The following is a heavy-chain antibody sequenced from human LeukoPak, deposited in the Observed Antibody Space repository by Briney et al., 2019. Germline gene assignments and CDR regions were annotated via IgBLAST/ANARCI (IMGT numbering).Heavy chain of an antibody. CDR2: IYHSGST. V-gene: IGHV4-39*07. J-gene: IGHJ3*02. CDR1: GGSISSSSYY. CDR3: ARDRGGILTGYYWVDVTRGAFDI. Sequence: SETLSLTCTVSGGSISSSSYYWGWIRQPPGKGLEWIGSIYHSGSTYYNPSLKSRVTISVDTSKNHFSLKLSSVTAADTAVYYCARDRGGILTGYYWVDVTRGAFDIWGQGTMVTVSS. D-gene: IGHD3-9*01.